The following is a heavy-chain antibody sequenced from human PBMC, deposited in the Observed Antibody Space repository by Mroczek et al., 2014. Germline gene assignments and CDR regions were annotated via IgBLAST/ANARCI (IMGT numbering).Heavy chain of an antibody. D-gene: IGHD6-6*01. V-gene: IGHV1-8*01. CDR3: ARDLDSYSSSSSNDY. CDR1: GYTFTSYD. Sequence: VQLQESGAEVKKPGASVKVSCKASGYTFTSYDINWVRQATGQGLEWMGWMNPNSGNTGYAQKFQGRVTMTRNTSISTAYMELSSLRSEDTAVYYCARDLDSYSSSSSNDYWGQGTLVTVSS. CDR2: MNPNSGNT. J-gene: IGHJ4*02.